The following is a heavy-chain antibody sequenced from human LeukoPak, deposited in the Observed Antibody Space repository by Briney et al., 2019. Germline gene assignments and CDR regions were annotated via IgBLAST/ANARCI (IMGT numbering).Heavy chain of an antibody. D-gene: IGHD3-10*01. CDR3: ARVRYYYGSGSLYYYYGMDV. J-gene: IGHJ6*02. V-gene: IGHV4-59*01. CDR1: GGSISSYY. Sequence: SETLSLTCTVSGGSISSYYWSWIRQPPGKGLEWIGYIYYSGSTNYNPSLKSRVTISVDTSRNQFSLKLSSVTAADTAVYYCARVRYYYGSGSLYYYYGMDVWGQGTRSPSP. CDR2: IYYSGST.